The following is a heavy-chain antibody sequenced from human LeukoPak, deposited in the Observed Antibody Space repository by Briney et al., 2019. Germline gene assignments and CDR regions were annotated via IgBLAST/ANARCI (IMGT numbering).Heavy chain of an antibody. J-gene: IGHJ4*02. D-gene: IGHD2-2*02. CDR2: IRSKAYGGTT. CDR1: GFTFGDYA. CDR3: TRDRIVVVPAAIGYFDY. Sequence: QPGRSLRLSCTASGFTFGDYAMSWVRQAPGKGLEWVGFIRSKAYGGTTEYAASVKGRFTISRDDSKSIAYLQMNSLKTEDTAVYYCTRDRIVVVPAAIGYFDYWAREPWSPSPQ. V-gene: IGHV3-49*04.